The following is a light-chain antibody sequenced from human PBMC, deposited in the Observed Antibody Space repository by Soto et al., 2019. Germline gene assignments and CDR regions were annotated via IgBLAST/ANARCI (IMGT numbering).Light chain of an antibody. V-gene: IGLV2-14*03. CDR3: TSYTSSTTLV. CDR2: DVT. Sequence: QSALTQPASVSGSPGQSISISCTGTSSDVGAYNYVSWYQQHPGKAPKLMIYDVTNRPSGISNRLSGSKSGNTASLTISGLQAEDEADYYCTSYTSSTTLVFGGGTQLTVL. J-gene: IGLJ2*01. CDR1: SSDVGAYNY.